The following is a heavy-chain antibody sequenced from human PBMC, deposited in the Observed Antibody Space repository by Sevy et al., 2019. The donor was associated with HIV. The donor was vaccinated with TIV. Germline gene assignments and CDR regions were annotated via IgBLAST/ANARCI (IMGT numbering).Heavy chain of an antibody. CDR2: IKSKTDGGTT. CDR3: TTGVYSGSYWVGLDY. V-gene: IGHV3-15*01. D-gene: IGHD1-26*01. Sequence: GGSLRLSCAASGFTFSNAWMSWVRQAPGKGLEWVGRIKSKTDGGTTDYAAPVKGRFTISRDDSKNTLYLQMNSLKTEDTAVYYCTTGVYSGSYWVGLDYWGQGTLVIVSS. CDR1: GFTFSNAW. J-gene: IGHJ4*02.